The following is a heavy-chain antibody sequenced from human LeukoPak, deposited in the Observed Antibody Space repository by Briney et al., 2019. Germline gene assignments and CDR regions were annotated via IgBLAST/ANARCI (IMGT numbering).Heavy chain of an antibody. Sequence: ASVKVSCKASGYTFTSYGIGWVRQAPGQGLEWMGWISAYNGNTNFAQNLQGRVTMTTDTSTSTAYMELRSLRSDDTAVYYCARALCSSTSCHGRNDYWGQGTLVTVSS. CDR1: GYTFTSYG. V-gene: IGHV1-18*04. J-gene: IGHJ4*02. CDR2: ISAYNGNT. D-gene: IGHD2-2*01. CDR3: ARALCSSTSCHGRNDY.